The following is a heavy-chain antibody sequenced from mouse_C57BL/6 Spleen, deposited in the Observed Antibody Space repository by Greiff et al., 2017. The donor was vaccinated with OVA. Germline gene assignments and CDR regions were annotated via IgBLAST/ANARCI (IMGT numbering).Heavy chain of an antibody. CDR1: GYTFTDYN. J-gene: IGHJ4*01. D-gene: IGHD2-4*01. CDR3: ARTDYALRAMDY. V-gene: IGHV1-18*01. Sequence: EVQLQQSGPELVKPGASVKIPCKASGYTFTDYNMDWVKQSHGKSLEWIGDINPNNGGTIYNQKFKGKATLTVDKSSSTAYMELRSLTSEDTAVYYCARTDYALRAMDYWGQGTSVTVSS. CDR2: INPNNGGT.